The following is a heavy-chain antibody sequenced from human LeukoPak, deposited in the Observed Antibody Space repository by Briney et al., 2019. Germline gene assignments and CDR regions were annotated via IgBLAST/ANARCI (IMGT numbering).Heavy chain of an antibody. J-gene: IGHJ4*02. Sequence: SETLSLTCAVYGGSFSGYYWSWIRQAPGKGLEWIGEINHNGDTNYSPSLKSRVTISLDTSKNLFSLKLSSVTAADTAVYYCARLGGNGYYPFFGYWGQGTLVTVSS. D-gene: IGHD3-3*01. CDR3: ARLGGNGYYPFFGY. V-gene: IGHV4-34*01. CDR1: GGSFSGYY. CDR2: INHNGDT.